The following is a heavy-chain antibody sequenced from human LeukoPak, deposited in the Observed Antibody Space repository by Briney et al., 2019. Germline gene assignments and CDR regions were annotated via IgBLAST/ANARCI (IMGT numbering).Heavy chain of an antibody. Sequence: ASVKVSCKASGYTFTSYSINWVRQAPGQGLEWMGWISTYNGNSNYAQKLQGRVTMTTDTSTGTAYMELRSLRSEDTAVYYCARDRSSWYGHYYYYGMDVWGQGTTVTVSS. CDR1: GYTFTSYS. V-gene: IGHV1-18*01. J-gene: IGHJ6*02. CDR3: ARDRSSWYGHYYYYGMDV. CDR2: ISTYNGNS. D-gene: IGHD6-13*01.